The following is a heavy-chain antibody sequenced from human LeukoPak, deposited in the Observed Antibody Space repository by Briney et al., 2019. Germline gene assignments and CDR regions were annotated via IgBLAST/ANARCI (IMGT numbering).Heavy chain of an antibody. Sequence: SETLSLTCAVYGGSFSGYYWSWIRQPPGKGLEWIGEINHSGSTNYNPSLKSRVIISVDTSKNQFSLKLSSVTAADTAVYYCARDKGRSIAARGIDAFDIWGQGTMVTVSS. CDR2: INHSGST. CDR3: ARDKGRSIAARGIDAFDI. V-gene: IGHV4-34*01. CDR1: GGSFSGYY. D-gene: IGHD6-6*01. J-gene: IGHJ3*02.